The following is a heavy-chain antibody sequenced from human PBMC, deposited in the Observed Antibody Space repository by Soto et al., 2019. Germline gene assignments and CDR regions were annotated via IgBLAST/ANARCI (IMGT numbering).Heavy chain of an antibody. J-gene: IGHJ3*02. D-gene: IGHD6-13*01. CDR2: IWYDGSNK. CDR3: ARDGRYSSSWLDAFDI. CDR1: GFTFSSYG. Sequence: QVQLVESGGGVVQPGRSLRLSCAASGFTFSSYGMHWVRRAPGKGLEWVAVIWYDGSNKYYADSVKGRFTISRDNSKNTLYLQMNSLRAEDTAVYYCARDGRYSSSWLDAFDIWGQGTMVTVSS. V-gene: IGHV3-33*01.